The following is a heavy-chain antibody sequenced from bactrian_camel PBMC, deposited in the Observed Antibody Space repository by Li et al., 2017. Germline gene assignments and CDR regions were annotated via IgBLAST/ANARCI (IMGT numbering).Heavy chain of an antibody. CDR3: TKSRTGSTYREYNY. CDR2: INTGGDGT. CDR1: GFMFGTYM. J-gene: IGHJ4*01. V-gene: IGHV3S1*01. Sequence: QVQLVESGGGLVQPGGSLRLSCAASGFMFGTYMMNWVRQVPGKGLEWVSSINTGGDGTYYADSVKDRFTISRDNAKNTVYLQLTSLKTEDMAMYYCTKSRTGSTYREYNYWGQGTQVTVS. D-gene: IGHD7*01.